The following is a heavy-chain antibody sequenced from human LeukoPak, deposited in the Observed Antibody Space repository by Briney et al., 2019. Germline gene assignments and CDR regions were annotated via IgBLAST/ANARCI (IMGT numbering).Heavy chain of an antibody. D-gene: IGHD5-12*01. CDR1: GFTFSSYG. V-gene: IGHV3-33*01. J-gene: IGHJ4*02. Sequence: GRSLRLSCAASGFTFSSYGMHWVRQAPGKGLEWVAVMWYDGSNKYYADSVKGRFTISRDNSKNTLYLQMNSLRAEDTAVYYCARAAPYSGDDYSDYWGQGTLVTVSS. CDR3: ARAAPYSGDDYSDY. CDR2: MWYDGSNK.